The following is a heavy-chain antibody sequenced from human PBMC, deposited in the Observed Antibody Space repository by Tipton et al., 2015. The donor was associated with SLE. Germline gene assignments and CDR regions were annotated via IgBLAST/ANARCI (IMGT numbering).Heavy chain of an antibody. D-gene: IGHD5-18*01. Sequence: TLSLTCTVSGVSINGGCYYWSWIRQHPGKGLEWIGHIYYSGNTHYNSSLKSRLTISVDTSKNQFSLKLTSVTPADTAVYYCTHSTDYYYMDVWGKGTTVTVSS. CDR3: THSTDYYYMDV. J-gene: IGHJ6*03. V-gene: IGHV4-31*03. CDR2: IYYSGNT. CDR1: GVSINGGCYY.